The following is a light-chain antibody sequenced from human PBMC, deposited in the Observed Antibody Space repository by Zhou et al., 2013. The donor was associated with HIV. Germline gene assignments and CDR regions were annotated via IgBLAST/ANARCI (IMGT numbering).Light chain of an antibody. J-gene: IGKJ4*01. CDR3: QQYSNWPPVT. CDR1: QSVRSY. Sequence: EIVLTQSPATLSLSPGERATLSCTASQSVRSYLAWYQQKPGQAPRLLISDASTRATGVPARFSGSGSGTEFTLTINSLQSEDFALYYCQQYSNWPPVTFGGGTKVEIK. CDR2: DAS. V-gene: IGKV3-15*01.